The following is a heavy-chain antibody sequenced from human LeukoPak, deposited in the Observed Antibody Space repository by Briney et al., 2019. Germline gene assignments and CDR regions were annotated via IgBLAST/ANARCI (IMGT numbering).Heavy chain of an antibody. CDR2: IYYSGST. D-gene: IGHD3-3*01. V-gene: IGHV4-59*08. Sequence: SETLSLTCAVYGGSFSGYYWSWIRQPPGKGLEWIGYIYYSGSTNYNPSLKSRVTISVDTSKNQFSLKLSSVTAADTAVYYCARSDPYDFWSGTPSTWGQGALVTASS. J-gene: IGHJ4*02. CDR3: ARSDPYDFWSGTPST. CDR1: GGSFSGYY.